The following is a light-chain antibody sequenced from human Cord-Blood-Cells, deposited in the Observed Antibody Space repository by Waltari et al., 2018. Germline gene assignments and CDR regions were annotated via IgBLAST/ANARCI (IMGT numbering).Light chain of an antibody. CDR3: SSYAGSNNLGV. CDR1: SSDVGGYNY. CDR2: EVS. V-gene: IGLV2-8*01. Sequence: QSALTQPPSASGSPGQSVTISCTGTSSDVGGYNYVSWCQQHPGKAPKLMIYEVSKRAAGVPSRFSGSKSGNTASLTVSGLQAEDEADYYCSSYAGSNNLGVFGGGTKLTVL. J-gene: IGLJ2*01.